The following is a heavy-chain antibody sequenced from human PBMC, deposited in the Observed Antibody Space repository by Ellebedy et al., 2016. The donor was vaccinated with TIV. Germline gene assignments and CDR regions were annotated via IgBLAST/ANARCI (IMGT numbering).Heavy chain of an antibody. D-gene: IGHD5-18*01. J-gene: IGHJ6*02. Sequence: GESLKISCAASGFTFSGSAMHWVRQAPGKGLEWVGRIKSKTDGGTTDYAAPVKGRFTISRDDSKNTLYLQMNSLKTEDTAVYYCTAAAIQLLFYGMDVWGQGTTVTVSS. CDR3: TAAAIQLLFYGMDV. CDR2: IKSKTDGGTT. CDR1: GFTFSGSA. V-gene: IGHV3-15*07.